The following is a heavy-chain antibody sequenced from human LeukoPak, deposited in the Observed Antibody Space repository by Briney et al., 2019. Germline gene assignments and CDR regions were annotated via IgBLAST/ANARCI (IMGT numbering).Heavy chain of an antibody. CDR2: IYPGDSDT. D-gene: IGHD3-9*01. V-gene: IGHV5-51*01. J-gene: IGHJ6*02. Sequence: GESLKISCKGSGYSFTSYRIGWVRQMPGKGLEWMGIIYPGDSDTRYSPSFQGQVTISADKSISTAYLQWSSLKASDTAMYYCARPTYYDILTGYGYYYGMDVWGQGTTVTVSS. CDR1: GYSFTSYR. CDR3: ARPTYYDILTGYGYYYGMDV.